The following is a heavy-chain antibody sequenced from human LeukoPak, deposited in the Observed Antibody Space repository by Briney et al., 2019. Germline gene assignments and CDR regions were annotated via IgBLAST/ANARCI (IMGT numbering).Heavy chain of an antibody. V-gene: IGHV4-59*01. Sequence: SETLSLTYTVSGGSISSYYWSWIRQPPGKGLEWIGYIYYSGSTNYNPSLKSRVTISVDTSKNQFSLKLSSVTAADTAVYYCATLSSSSWYGGFGNWFDPWGQGTLVTVFS. CDR3: ATLSSSSWYGGFGNWFDP. D-gene: IGHD6-13*01. J-gene: IGHJ5*02. CDR1: GGSISSYY. CDR2: IYYSGST.